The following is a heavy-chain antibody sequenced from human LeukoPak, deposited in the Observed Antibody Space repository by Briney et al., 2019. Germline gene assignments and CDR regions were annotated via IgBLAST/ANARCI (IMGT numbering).Heavy chain of an antibody. CDR3: AKAGIQLWEGDSFYYYLDI. V-gene: IGHV1-69*06. D-gene: IGHD5-18*01. CDR1: GGTFSGHG. J-gene: IGHJ6*03. CDR2: IIPLSGPA. Sequence: ASVKVSCKASGGTFSGHGISWVRQAPGQGLEWMGGIIPLSGPANYAPKFQGTVTITADKSTGTAYLELNSLRSEDTAVYYCAKAGIQLWEGDSFYYYLDIWGKGTTVTVSS.